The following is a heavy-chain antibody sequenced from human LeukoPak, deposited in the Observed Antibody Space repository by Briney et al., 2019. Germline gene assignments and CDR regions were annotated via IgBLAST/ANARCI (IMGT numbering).Heavy chain of an antibody. CDR3: SGPLYSGYDYDAFDI. D-gene: IGHD5-12*01. CDR2: ISSSSSYI. V-gene: IGHV3-21*01. CDR1: GFTFSSYS. Sequence: PGGSLRLSCAASGFTFSSYSMNWVRQAPGKGLEWVSSISSSSSYIYYADSVKGRFTISRDNAKNSLYLQMNSLRAEDTAVYYCSGPLYSGYDYDAFDIWGQGTMVTVSS. J-gene: IGHJ3*02.